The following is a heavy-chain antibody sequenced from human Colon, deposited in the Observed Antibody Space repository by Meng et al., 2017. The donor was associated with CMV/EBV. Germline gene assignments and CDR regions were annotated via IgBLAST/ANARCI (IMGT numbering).Heavy chain of an antibody. J-gene: IGHJ4*02. V-gene: IGHV3-53*01. Sequence: GESLKISCSASGFPIVSHYMAWVRQAPGKGLEWVSLIYAVGTPYYAASAKGRFTISRDNDRNIIDLQMNSLTADDTASYYCVTGTTGYFDLWGQGTLVTVSS. D-gene: IGHD1-7*01. CDR3: VTGTTGYFDL. CDR2: IYAVGTP. CDR1: GFPIVSHY.